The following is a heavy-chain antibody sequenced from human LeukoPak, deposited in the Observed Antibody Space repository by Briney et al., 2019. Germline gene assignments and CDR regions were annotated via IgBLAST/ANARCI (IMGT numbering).Heavy chain of an antibody. CDR1: GGSFSGYY. CDR2: INKGGST. CDR3: ARSMGVVYTQGASWFHP. V-gene: IGHV4-34*01. J-gene: IGHJ5*02. Sequence: PSETLSLTCAVYGGSFSGYYWSWIRQPPGKGLEWIWSINKGGSTNYNPAFKSRVNISLDTSKSQFLLKFNSVTAADTAVYYCARSMGVVYTQGASWFHPWGEGTVVSVSS. D-gene: IGHD3-16*01.